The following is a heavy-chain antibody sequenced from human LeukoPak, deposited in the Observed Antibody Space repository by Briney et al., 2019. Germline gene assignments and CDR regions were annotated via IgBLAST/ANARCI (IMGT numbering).Heavy chain of an antibody. CDR3: ARDYGDYGLSFDY. D-gene: IGHD4-17*01. CDR2: IYYSGST. V-gene: IGHV4-59*12. J-gene: IGHJ4*02. Sequence: SETLSLTCAVYGGSFSGYYWSWIRQPPGKGLEWIGYIYYSGSTYYNPSLKSRVTISVDRSKNQFSLKLSSVTAADTAVYYCARDYGDYGLSFDYWGQGTLVTVSS. CDR1: GGSFSGYY.